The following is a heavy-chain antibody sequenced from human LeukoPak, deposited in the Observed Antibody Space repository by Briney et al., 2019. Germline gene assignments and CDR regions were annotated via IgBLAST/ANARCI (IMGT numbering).Heavy chain of an antibody. J-gene: IGHJ4*02. CDR1: GGTFSSYA. CDR2: IIPIFGTA. D-gene: IGHD3-22*01. CDR3: ARDSAYYYDSSGFSGDY. Sequence: SVKVSCKASGGTFSSYAISWVRQAPGQGLEWMGGIIPIFGTANYAQKFQGRVTITADESTSTAYMELSSLRSEDTAVYYCARDSAYYYDSSGFSGDYWGQGTLVTVPS. V-gene: IGHV1-69*01.